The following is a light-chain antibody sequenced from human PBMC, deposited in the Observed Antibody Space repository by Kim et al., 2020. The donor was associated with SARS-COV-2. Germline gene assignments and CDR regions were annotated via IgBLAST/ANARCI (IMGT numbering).Light chain of an antibody. CDR2: GAS. CDR1: QDINEY. Sequence: ASVGDRVTITCRASQDINEYLAWYQQKPGKAPTVLIYGASTMHSGVPSRFSGSGSGTDFTLTISSLQPEDVGTYYCQKYDRTPWTFGHGTKVEVK. V-gene: IGKV1-27*01. J-gene: IGKJ1*01. CDR3: QKYDRTPWT.